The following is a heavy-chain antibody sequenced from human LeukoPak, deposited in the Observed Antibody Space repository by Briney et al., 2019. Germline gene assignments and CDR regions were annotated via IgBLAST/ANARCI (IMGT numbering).Heavy chain of an antibody. CDR3: ARVQYRGYGSGSLCLDY. CDR2: INHTGKN. D-gene: IGHD3-10*01. Sequence: SETLSLTCGVSGGSFTGYYWSWIRQPPGKGLEGIGEINHTGKNKYNPSLTSRVTISVASSKDQFSLNLSSVTAADTALYYCARVQYRGYGSGSLCLDYWSQGILVTVSS. V-gene: IGHV4-34*01. J-gene: IGHJ4*02. CDR1: GGSFTGYY.